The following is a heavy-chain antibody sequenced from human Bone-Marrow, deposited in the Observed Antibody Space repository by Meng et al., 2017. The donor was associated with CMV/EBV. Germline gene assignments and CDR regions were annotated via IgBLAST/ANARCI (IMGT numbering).Heavy chain of an antibody. CDR1: GYTFTGYY. CDR3: ARGYYYDSSGPRGGPDKLGD. V-gene: IGHV1-2*02. Sequence: ASVKVSCKASGYTFTGYYIHWVRQAPGQGLEWMGWINPNSGGTNYARKFQGRVTMTRDTSNSTAYMERRRLRSDETAVYYCARGYYYDSSGPRGGPDKLGDWGQGTLVTVSS. J-gene: IGHJ4*02. CDR2: INPNSGGT. D-gene: IGHD3-22*01.